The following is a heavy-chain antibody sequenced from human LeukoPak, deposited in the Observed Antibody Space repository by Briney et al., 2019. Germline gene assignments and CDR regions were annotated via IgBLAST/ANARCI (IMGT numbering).Heavy chain of an antibody. V-gene: IGHV4-34*01. CDR1: GGSFSGYY. CDR2: INHSGST. D-gene: IGHD5-18*01. CDR3: ASGYSYGLRDY. J-gene: IGHJ4*02. Sequence: SETMSLTCAVYGGSFSGYYWSWIRQPPGKGLEWIGEINHSGSTNNNPSLKSRVTISVDTSKNQFSLKLSSVTAADTAVYYCASGYSYGLRDYWGQGTLVIVSS.